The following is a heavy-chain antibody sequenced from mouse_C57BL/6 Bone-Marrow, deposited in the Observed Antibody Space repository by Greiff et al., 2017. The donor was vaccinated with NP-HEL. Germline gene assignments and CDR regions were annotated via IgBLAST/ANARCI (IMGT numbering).Heavy chain of an antibody. CDR2: IYPRSGNT. CDR3: ARSGGYGNYTVFDY. Sequence: QVQLQQSGAELARPGASVKLSCKASGYTFTSYGISWVKQRTGQGLEWIGEIYPRSGNTYYNEKFKGKATLTADKSSSTAYMELRSLTSEDSAVYFCARSGGYGNYTVFDYWGQGTTLTVSS. D-gene: IGHD2-1*01. J-gene: IGHJ2*01. CDR1: GYTFTSYG. V-gene: IGHV1-81*01.